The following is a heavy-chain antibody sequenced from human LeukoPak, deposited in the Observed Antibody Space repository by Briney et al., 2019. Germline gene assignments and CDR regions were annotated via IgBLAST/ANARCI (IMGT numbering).Heavy chain of an antibody. Sequence: ASVKVSCKASGYTFTGYYMHWVRQAPGQGLEWMGWINTNTGNPTYAQGFTGRFVFSLDTSVSTAYLQISSLKAEDTAVYYCARDVNYYGSGSYYWPNWFDPWGQGTLVIVSS. CDR3: ARDVNYYGSGSYYWPNWFDP. D-gene: IGHD3-10*01. V-gene: IGHV7-4-1*02. J-gene: IGHJ5*02. CDR1: GYTFTGYY. CDR2: INTNTGNP.